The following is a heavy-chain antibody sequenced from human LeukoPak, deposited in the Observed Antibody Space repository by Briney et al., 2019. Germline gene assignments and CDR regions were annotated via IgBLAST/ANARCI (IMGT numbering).Heavy chain of an antibody. V-gene: IGHV1-24*01. CDR1: GYTLTELS. J-gene: IGHJ6*02. CDR3: ARGYSSSWFYYYGMDV. Sequence: ASVKVSCKVSGYTLTELSMHWVRQAPGKGLEWMGGFDPEDGETIYAQKFQGRVTMTRNTSISTAYMELSSLRSEDTAVYYCARGYSSSWFYYYGMDVWGQGTTVTVSS. D-gene: IGHD6-13*01. CDR2: FDPEDGET.